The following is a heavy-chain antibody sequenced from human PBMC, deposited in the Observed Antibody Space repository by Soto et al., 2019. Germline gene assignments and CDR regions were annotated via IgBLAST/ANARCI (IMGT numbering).Heavy chain of an antibody. CDR2: VGSSGSPM. CDR3: ARDKTTGTSPFDY. CDR1: GFTFSTYE. D-gene: IGHD4-4*01. Sequence: GSLRLSCAASGFTFSTYEMNWVRQAPGKGLEWVSYVGSSGSPMFYADSVKGRFTISRDNAKNSLYLQMNSLTADDTAVYYCARDKTTGTSPFDYWGQGTLVTVSS. J-gene: IGHJ4*02. V-gene: IGHV3-48*03.